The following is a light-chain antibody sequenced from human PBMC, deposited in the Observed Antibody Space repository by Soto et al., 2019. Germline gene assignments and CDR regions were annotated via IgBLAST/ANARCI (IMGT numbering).Light chain of an antibody. V-gene: IGKV1-39*01. Sequence: DIQMPQSPSFLSASVGDRVTITCRASQSISSYLNWYQQKPGKAPKLLIYAASSLQSGVPSRFSGSGSGPDFTLTISSLQPEDFATYYCQQSYSSPPTFGQGTKVAIK. J-gene: IGKJ1*01. CDR1: QSISSY. CDR3: QQSYSSPPT. CDR2: AAS.